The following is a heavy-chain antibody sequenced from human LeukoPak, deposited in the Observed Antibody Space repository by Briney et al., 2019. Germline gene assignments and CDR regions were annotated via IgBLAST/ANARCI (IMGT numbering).Heavy chain of an antibody. CDR1: GFSFNKYW. Sequence: GGSLRLSCVASGFSFNKYWMNWVRQAPGKGLEWVATISQDGSQKYLADFVKGRFTISRDNGRNSLYLQMSSLRGDDTAIYYCVRSKVVAEAGKSWFDPWGQGTRVAVTS. V-gene: IGHV3-7*01. D-gene: IGHD6-19*01. CDR2: ISQDGSQK. CDR3: VRSKVVAEAGKSWFDP. J-gene: IGHJ5*01.